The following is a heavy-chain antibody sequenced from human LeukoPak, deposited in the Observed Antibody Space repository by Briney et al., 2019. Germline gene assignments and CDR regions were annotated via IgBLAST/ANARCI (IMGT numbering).Heavy chain of an antibody. CDR1: GYSISGGYY. CDR3: AREAFSGGYYDDY. J-gene: IGHJ4*02. D-gene: IGHD3-22*01. CDR2: IYHSGST. Sequence: SETLSLTCSVSGYSISGGYYWGWIRQPPGKGLEWIGSIYHSGSTYYNPSLKSRVTISVDTSNNQFSLKLTSVSAADTAVYYCAREAFSGGYYDDYWGQGTLVTVSS. V-gene: IGHV4-38-2*02.